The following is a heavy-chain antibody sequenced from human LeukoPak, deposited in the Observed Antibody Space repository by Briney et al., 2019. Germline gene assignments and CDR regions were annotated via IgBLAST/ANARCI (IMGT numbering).Heavy chain of an antibody. Sequence: SETLSLTCTVSGGSISSGGYYWSWIRQHPGQGLEWIGYIYYSGSTYYNPSLKSRVTISVDTSKNQFSLKLSSVTAADTAVYYCARDRGYGCSSTCCPIGGDWFDPWGQGTLVTVSS. CDR3: ARDRGYGCSSTCCPIGGDWFDP. CDR2: IYYSGST. J-gene: IGHJ5*02. D-gene: IGHD2-2*01. CDR1: GGSISSGGYY. V-gene: IGHV4-31*03.